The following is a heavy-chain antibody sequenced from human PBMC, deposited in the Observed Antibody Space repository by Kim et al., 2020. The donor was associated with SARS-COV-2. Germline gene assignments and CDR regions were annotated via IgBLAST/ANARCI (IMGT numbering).Heavy chain of an antibody. CDR1: GYTFTGYY. Sequence: ASVKVSCKASGYTFTGYYMHWVRQAPGQGLEWMGWINPNSGGTNYAQKFQGRVTMTRDTSISTAYMELSRLRSDDTAVYYSARRESITMIVVAYYRFDPWGQGTLVTVSS. CDR2: INPNSGGT. J-gene: IGHJ5*02. CDR3: ARRESITMIVVAYYRFDP. V-gene: IGHV1-2*02. D-gene: IGHD3-22*01.